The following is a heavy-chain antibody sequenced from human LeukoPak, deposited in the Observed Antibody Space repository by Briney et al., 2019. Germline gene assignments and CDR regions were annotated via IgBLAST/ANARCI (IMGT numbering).Heavy chain of an antibody. CDR1: GYTFTGYY. CDR2: INPNSGGT. J-gene: IGHJ6*03. Sequence: GASVTVSCKASGYTFTGYYMHWVRQAPGQGLEWMGWINPNSGGTNYAQKFQGRVTMTRDTSISTAYMELSRLRSDDTAVYYCARASWDYYYYMDVWGKGTTVTVSS. D-gene: IGHD6-6*01. V-gene: IGHV1-2*02. CDR3: ARASWDYYYYMDV.